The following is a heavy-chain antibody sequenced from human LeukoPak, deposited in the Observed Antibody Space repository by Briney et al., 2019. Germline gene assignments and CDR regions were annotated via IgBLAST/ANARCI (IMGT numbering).Heavy chain of an antibody. V-gene: IGHV1-18*01. D-gene: IGHD2-2*01. CDR1: GYTFTSYG. J-gene: IGHJ5*02. Sequence: ASVKVSCKASGYTFTSYGISWVRQAPGQGLEWMGWISAYNGNTNYAQKLQGRVTMTTDTSTSTAYMELRSLRSDDTAVYYCARVRSCSSTSCYARANWFDPWGQGTLVTVSS. CDR2: ISAYNGNT. CDR3: ARVRSCSSTSCYARANWFDP.